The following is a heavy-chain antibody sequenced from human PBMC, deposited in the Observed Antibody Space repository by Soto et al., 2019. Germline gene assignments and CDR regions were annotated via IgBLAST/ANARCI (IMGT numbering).Heavy chain of an antibody. J-gene: IGHJ3*02. CDR1: GSSIMRYF. D-gene: IGHD2-21*02. V-gene: IGHV4-59*01. CDR3: ARVGGPFVGTALASQHLTVDI. Sequence: TLSDTGFVSGSSIMRYFWRGFWQALEKVPEWIGYIYYSGSTNYNPSLKSRVTISVDTSKNQFSLKLSSVTAADTAVYYCARVGGPFVGTALASQHLTVDIWGNGTMAIVS. CDR2: IYYSGST.